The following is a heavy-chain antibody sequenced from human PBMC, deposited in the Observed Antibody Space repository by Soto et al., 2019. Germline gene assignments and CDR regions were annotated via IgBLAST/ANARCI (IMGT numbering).Heavy chain of an antibody. D-gene: IGHD6-13*01. J-gene: IGHJ5*02. CDR3: AKASGRSWYNWFDP. V-gene: IGHV1-69*01. CDR2: IVPLFGTT. Sequence: QVQLVQSGAEVKKPGSSVKVSCKASGGNFTSYAISWVRQAPGQGLEFMGGIVPLFGTTNYAHKFRGRVTITADESTSTVYMEVSSLRSEDTAVYYCAKASGRSWYNWFDPWGQGTLDTVST. CDR1: GGNFTSYA.